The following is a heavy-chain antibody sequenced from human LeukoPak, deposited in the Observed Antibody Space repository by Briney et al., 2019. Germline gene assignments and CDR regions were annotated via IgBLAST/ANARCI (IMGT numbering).Heavy chain of an antibody. CDR3: AGEGYYYDSSGFHDAFDI. V-gene: IGHV4-31*03. Sequence: PSGTLSLPCPVSGGSINRGGYYWSWVRHHPGQGLGWIGDIYYSGSTYYNPSLKSRVTISVDTSKNQFSLKLSSVTAADTAVYYCAGEGYYYDSSGFHDAFDIWGQGTMVTVSS. J-gene: IGHJ3*02. CDR2: IYYSGST. CDR1: GGSINRGGYY. D-gene: IGHD3-22*01.